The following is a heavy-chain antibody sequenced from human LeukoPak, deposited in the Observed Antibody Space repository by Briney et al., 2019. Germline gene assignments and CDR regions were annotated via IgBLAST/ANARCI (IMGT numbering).Heavy chain of an antibody. CDR3: ARAFALGGAMVTSYWFDP. CDR1: GYTFTGYY. J-gene: IGHJ5*02. Sequence: ASVKVSCKASGYTFTGYYMHWVRQAPGQGLEWMGWINPNSGGTNYAQKFQGRVTMTRDTSTSTAYMELSRLRSDDTAVYYCARAFALGGAMVTSYWFDPWGQGTLVTVSS. CDR2: INPNSGGT. V-gene: IGHV1-2*02. D-gene: IGHD5-18*01.